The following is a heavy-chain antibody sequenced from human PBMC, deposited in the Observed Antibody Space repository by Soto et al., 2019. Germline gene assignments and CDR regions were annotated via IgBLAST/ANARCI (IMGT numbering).Heavy chain of an antibody. V-gene: IGHV1-69*13. CDR3: ARVLPSVVVPAAMPGVDYYYYGMDV. Sequence: SVKVSCKASGGTFSSYAISWVRQAPGQGLEWMGGIIPIFGTANYAQKFQGRVTITADESTSTAYMELSSLRSEDTAVYYCARVLPSVVVPAAMPGVDYYYYGMDVWGQGTTVTVSS. D-gene: IGHD2-2*01. CDR2: IIPIFGTA. CDR1: GGTFSSYA. J-gene: IGHJ6*02.